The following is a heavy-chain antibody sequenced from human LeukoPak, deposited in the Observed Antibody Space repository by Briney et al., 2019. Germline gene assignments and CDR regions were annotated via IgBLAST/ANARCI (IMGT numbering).Heavy chain of an antibody. CDR1: GFTLSRYS. CDR3: ARGGNLYCSATSCYDFDY. V-gene: IGHV3-21*01. CDR2: ISSSSSYI. D-gene: IGHD2-2*01. Sequence: GGSLRLSCAASGFTLSRYSMNWVRQAPGKGLEWVSSISSSSSYICYGDSVKGRFTISRDNAKNSLYLQINSLRAEDTAVYYCARGGNLYCSATSCYDFDYWGQGTLVTVSS. J-gene: IGHJ4*02.